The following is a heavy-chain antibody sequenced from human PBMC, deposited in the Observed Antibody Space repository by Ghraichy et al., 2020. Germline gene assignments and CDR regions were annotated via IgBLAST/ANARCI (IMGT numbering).Heavy chain of an antibody. V-gene: IGHV1-69*13. Sequence: SVKVSCKASGGTFSSYAISWVRQAPGQGLEWMGGIIPIFGTANYAQKFQGRVTITADESTSTAYMELSSLRSEDTAVYYCARAAAGNNWFDPWGQGTLVTVSS. J-gene: IGHJ5*02. CDR3: ARAAAGNNWFDP. D-gene: IGHD6-13*01. CDR2: IIPIFGTA. CDR1: GGTFSSYA.